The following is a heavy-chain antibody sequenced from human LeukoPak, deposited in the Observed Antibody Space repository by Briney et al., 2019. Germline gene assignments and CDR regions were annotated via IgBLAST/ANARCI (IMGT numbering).Heavy chain of an antibody. CDR2: IKADGSEK. CDR1: GFIFSTSW. Sequence: GGSLRLSCATSGFIFSTSWMSWVRQAPGKGLEWVTCIKADGSEKYYVDSVKGRFTVSRDNAKDSLYLQMNSLRVEDTAVYYCASLDTAVFRGLASFNMWGQGTMVTVSS. CDR3: ASLDTAVFRGLASFNM. J-gene: IGHJ3*02. V-gene: IGHV3-7*01. D-gene: IGHD5-18*01.